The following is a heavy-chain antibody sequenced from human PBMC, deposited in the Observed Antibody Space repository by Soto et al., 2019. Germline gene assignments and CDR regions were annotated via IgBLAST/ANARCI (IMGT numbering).Heavy chain of an antibody. V-gene: IGHV4-31*03. J-gene: IGHJ4*02. CDR1: GGSISSGGYY. CDR2: IYYSGST. Sequence: PSETLSLTCTVSGGSISSGGYYWGWIRQHPGKGLEWIGYIYYSGSTYYNPSLKSRVTISVDTSKNQFSLKLSSVTAADTAVYYCATRPYYSSGWYDYWGQGTLVTVSS. CDR3: ATRPYYSSGWYDY. D-gene: IGHD6-19*01.